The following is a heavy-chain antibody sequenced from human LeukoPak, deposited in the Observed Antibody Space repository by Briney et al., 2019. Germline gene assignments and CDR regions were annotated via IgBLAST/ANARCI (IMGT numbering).Heavy chain of an antibody. V-gene: IGHV4-59*01. D-gene: IGHD3-10*01. Sequence: SETLSLTCTVSGDSLNTYYWTWIRQTPGKELEWIGFVASSGTSNYNPSLKSRVSISIDTSKNQFSLALTSVTPADTAVYYCARDSGTIDYWGQGTLVTVSS. J-gene: IGHJ4*02. CDR3: ARDSGTIDY. CDR1: GDSLNTYY. CDR2: VASSGTS.